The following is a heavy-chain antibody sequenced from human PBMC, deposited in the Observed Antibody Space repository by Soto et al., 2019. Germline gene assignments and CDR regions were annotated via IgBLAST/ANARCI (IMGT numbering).Heavy chain of an antibody. CDR3: ARGGWNYGPGPFDL. J-gene: IGHJ3*01. Sequence: QVQLVQSGTEVKTPGASVKVSCHASGYTFTNYGINWVRQAPGQGLEWMAWISAYNGTTPHSPFVQDRVTMTTDTSTRAAYMELTSLRSDETAVYYFARGGWNYGPGPFDLWCQGTMVTVSS. CDR2: ISAYNGTT. D-gene: IGHD1-7*01. V-gene: IGHV1-18*04. CDR1: GYTFTNYG.